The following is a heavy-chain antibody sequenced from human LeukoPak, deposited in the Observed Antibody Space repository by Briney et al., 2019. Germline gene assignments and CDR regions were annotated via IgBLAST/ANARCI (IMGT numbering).Heavy chain of an antibody. V-gene: IGHV3-21*01. D-gene: IGHD1-26*01. J-gene: IGHJ4*02. Sequence: AGGSLRLSCAASGFTFSSYSMNWVRQAPGKGLEWVSSISSSSSYIYYADSVKGRFTISRDNAKNSLYLQMNSLRAEDTAVYYCARDREGATDYWGQGTLVTVSS. CDR1: GFTFSSYS. CDR2: ISSSSSYI. CDR3: ARDREGATDY.